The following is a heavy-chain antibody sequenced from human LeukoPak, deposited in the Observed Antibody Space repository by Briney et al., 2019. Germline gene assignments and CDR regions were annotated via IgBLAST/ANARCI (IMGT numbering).Heavy chain of an antibody. D-gene: IGHD3-10*01. CDR1: RYTFTSYY. CDR2: FKPSGGST. J-gene: IGHJ6*03. CDR3: ARVRSGSGNDYYYYMDV. V-gene: IGHV1-46*03. Sequence: ASVKLSCKASRYTFTSYYMHWVRESPGQVVKRMGLFKPSGGSTNYAQKFQGRVTMTRDTSTSTVYMDLTSLRSEDTAVYYCARVRSGSGNDYYYYMDVWGKGTTVTVSS.